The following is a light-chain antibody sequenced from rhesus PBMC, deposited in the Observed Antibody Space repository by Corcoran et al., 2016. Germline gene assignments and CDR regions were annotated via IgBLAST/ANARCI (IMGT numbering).Light chain of an antibody. CDR1: QSVSSY. J-gene: IGKJ1*01. CDR3: QETSNSWT. Sequence: EIVMTQSPATLSLSPGERATLSCRASQSVSSYLAWYPQKPWQSPRRLIYGASSMATGIPDRVSGSGSGTDFTLTISSLEPEDFAVYYCQETSNSWTFGQGTKVEIK. V-gene: IGKV3-31*02. CDR2: GAS.